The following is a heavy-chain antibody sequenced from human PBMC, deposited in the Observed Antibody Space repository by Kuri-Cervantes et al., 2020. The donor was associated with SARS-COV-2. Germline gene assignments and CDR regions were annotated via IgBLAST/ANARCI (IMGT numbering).Heavy chain of an antibody. CDR1: GFTFSSYA. CDR3: ARDSREYCSSTSCSWFDP. Sequence: GGSLRLSCAAPGFTFSSYAMHWVRQAPGKGLEYVSAISSNGGSTYYANSVKGRFTISRDNSKNTLYLQMGSLRAEDMAVYYCARDSREYCSSTSCSWFDPWGQGTLVTVSS. D-gene: IGHD2-2*01. J-gene: IGHJ5*02. CDR2: ISSNGGST. V-gene: IGHV3-64*01.